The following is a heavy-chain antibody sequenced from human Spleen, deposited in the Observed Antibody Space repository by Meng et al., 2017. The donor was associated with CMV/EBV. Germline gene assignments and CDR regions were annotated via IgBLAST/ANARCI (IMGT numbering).Heavy chain of an antibody. Sequence: GGSLRLSCAASGFTFSSSAMPWVRQAPGKGLEWVSGINWNGGSTGYADSVKGRFTISRDNAKNSLYLQMNSLRAEDTALYHCARGDYSYYYAMDVWGQGTTVTVSS. D-gene: IGHD3-10*01. CDR1: GFTFSSSA. J-gene: IGHJ6*02. V-gene: IGHV3-20*01. CDR3: ARGDYSYYYAMDV. CDR2: INWNGGST.